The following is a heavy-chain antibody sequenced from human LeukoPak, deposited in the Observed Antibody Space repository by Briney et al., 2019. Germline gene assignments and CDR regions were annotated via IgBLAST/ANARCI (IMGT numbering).Heavy chain of an antibody. D-gene: IGHD3-3*01. V-gene: IGHV3-7*03. CDR1: GFIFSNYW. CDR2: IKQDGGEK. Sequence: PGGSLRFSCAASGFIFSNYWMNWVRLAPGKGLEWVANIKQDGGEKYFADSVKGRFSVSRDNARNSLYLQMNSLRAEDTAVYYCARESRSGLDYWGQGTLVAVSS. J-gene: IGHJ4*02. CDR3: ARESRSGLDY.